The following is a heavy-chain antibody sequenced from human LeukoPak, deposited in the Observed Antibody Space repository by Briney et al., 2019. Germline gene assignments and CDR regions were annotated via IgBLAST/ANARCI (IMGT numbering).Heavy chain of an antibody. CDR2: IGGHSGNT. Sequence: GASVKVSCKASGGTLSSYAITWVRQAPGHGLEWMGWIGGHSGNTNYAQKFQDRATMTTDTSTSTAYMELRSLRFDDTAVYYCARDFAWGSGGAPIDDNWLDPWGQGILVTVSS. CDR3: ARDFAWGSGGAPIDDNWLDP. CDR1: GGTLSSYA. J-gene: IGHJ5*02. D-gene: IGHD7-27*01. V-gene: IGHV1-18*01.